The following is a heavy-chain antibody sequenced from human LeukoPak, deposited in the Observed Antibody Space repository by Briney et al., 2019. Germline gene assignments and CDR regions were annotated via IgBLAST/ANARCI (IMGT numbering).Heavy chain of an antibody. CDR3: AKTITGSLGDC. J-gene: IGHJ4*02. V-gene: IGHV3-20*01. CDR1: GFTFDDYG. CDR2: INWNGGST. Sequence: GGSLRLSCAASGFTFDDYGMSWVRQAPGKGLEWVSGINWNGGSTGYADSVKGRFTISRDNAKNSLYLQMNSLRAEDTALYHCAKTITGSLGDCWGQGTLVTVSS. D-gene: IGHD1-20*01.